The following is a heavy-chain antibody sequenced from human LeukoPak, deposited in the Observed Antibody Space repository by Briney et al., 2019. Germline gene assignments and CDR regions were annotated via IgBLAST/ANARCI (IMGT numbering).Heavy chain of an antibody. J-gene: IGHJ4*02. V-gene: IGHV7-4-1*02. CDR2: INTNTGNP. D-gene: IGHD6-19*01. CDR1: GYTFTGYY. Sequence: ASVTVSCKASGYTFTGYYMHWVRQAPGQGLEWMGWINTNTGNPTYAQGFTGRFVFSLDTSVSTAYLQISSLKAEDTAVYYCARGIAVATTWFDYWGQGTLVTVSS. CDR3: ARGIAVATTWFDY.